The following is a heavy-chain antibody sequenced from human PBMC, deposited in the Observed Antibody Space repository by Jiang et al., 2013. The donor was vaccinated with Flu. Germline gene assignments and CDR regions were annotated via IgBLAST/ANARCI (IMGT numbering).Heavy chain of an antibody. Sequence: GVVQPGRSLRLSCASLWIHLQHLCYELGPPGSRQGTGVVAVISFDGSNQYYADSVKGRFTISRDNSGNTLSLQMDSLRLEDTAVYFCARAPPFEFIGVDYWGQGSLVTVSS. J-gene: IGHJ4*02. CDR2: ISFDGSNQ. CDR3: ARAPPFEFIGVDY. CDR1: IHLQHLC. D-gene: IGHD2-21*01. V-gene: IGHV3-30*04.